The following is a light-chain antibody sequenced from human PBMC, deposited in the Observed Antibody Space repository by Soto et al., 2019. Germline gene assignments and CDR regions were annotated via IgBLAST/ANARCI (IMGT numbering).Light chain of an antibody. CDR3: SSYTTSSSPEV. Sequence: QSVLTQPASVSGSPGQSITISCTGTSSDVGGYNYVSWYQQHPGKAPKLMIYDVSNRPSGVSNRFSGSKSGNTASLTISGLLPADEAAYYCSSYTTSSSPEVFGGGTKLTVL. CDR1: SSDVGGYNY. V-gene: IGLV2-14*01. CDR2: DVS. J-gene: IGLJ2*01.